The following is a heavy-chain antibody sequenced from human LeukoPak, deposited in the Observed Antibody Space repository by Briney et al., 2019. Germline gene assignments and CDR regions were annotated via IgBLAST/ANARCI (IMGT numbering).Heavy chain of an antibody. J-gene: IGHJ6*03. V-gene: IGHV3-48*04. Sequence: GGSLRLSCAASGFTFSSYSMNWVRQAPGKGLEWVSYISSSSSTIYYADSVKGRFTISRDNAKNSLYLQMNSLRAEDTAVYYCARVWMGYSYATYYYYMDVWGKGTTVTISS. D-gene: IGHD5-18*01. CDR3: ARVWMGYSYATYYYYMDV. CDR1: GFTFSSYS. CDR2: ISSSSSTI.